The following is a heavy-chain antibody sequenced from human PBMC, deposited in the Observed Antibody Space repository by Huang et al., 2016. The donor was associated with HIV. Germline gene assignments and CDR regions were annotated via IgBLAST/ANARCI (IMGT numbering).Heavy chain of an antibody. D-gene: IGHD3-10*01. J-gene: IGHJ4*02. CDR2: IYPGDSDT. CDR1: GYIFTTSW. CDR3: ARLAGGTWSYYFDL. Sequence: EVELVQSGTEVKKPGESLKISCKGSGYIFTTSWIGWVRQMPGKCLEWMGIIYPGDSDTRYSPSCQGQVTMSVDKSINTAYLHWSSLKASDTAMYYCARLAGGTWSYYFDLWGQGALVTVSS. V-gene: IGHV5-51*03.